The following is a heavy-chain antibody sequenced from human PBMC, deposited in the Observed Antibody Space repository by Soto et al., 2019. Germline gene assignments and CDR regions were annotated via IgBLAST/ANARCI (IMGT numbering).Heavy chain of an antibody. CDR2: IDPSDSYT. Sequence: PGESLKISCKGSGYSFTSYWISWVRQMPGKGLEWMGRIDPSDSYTNYSPSFQGHVTISADKSISTAYLQWSSLKASDTAMYYCARHSPECWSGYHGNWFDPWGQGNLVTVSS. V-gene: IGHV5-10-1*01. D-gene: IGHD3-3*01. CDR1: GYSFTSYW. CDR3: ARHSPECWSGYHGNWFDP. J-gene: IGHJ5*02.